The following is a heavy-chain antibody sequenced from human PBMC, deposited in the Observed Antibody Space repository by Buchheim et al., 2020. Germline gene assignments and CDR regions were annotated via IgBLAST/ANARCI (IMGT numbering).Heavy chain of an antibody. D-gene: IGHD6-6*01. V-gene: IGHV3-33*01. CDR2: IWYDGSNK. Sequence: QVQLVESGGGVVQPGRSLRLSCAASGFTFSSYGMHWVRQAPGKGLEWVAVIWYDGSNKYYADSVKGRFTISRDNSKNTLSLQMNSLRAEDTAVYYCAREPSIAARHFDYWGQGTL. CDR1: GFTFSSYG. CDR3: AREPSIAARHFDY. J-gene: IGHJ4*02.